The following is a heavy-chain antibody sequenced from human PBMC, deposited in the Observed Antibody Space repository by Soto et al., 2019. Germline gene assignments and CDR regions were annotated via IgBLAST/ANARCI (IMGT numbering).Heavy chain of an antibody. CDR2: IYYSGST. J-gene: IGHJ4*02. D-gene: IGHD3-22*01. CDR3: ARVGRYYDSSGYYSLVDY. Sequence: QVQLQESGPGLVKPSQTLSLTCTVSGGSISSGDYYWSWIRQPPGKGLEWIGYIYYSGSTYYNPSLKSRVTISVDTSKNQFSLKLSSVTAADTAVYYCARVGRYYDSSGYYSLVDYWGQGTLVTVSS. V-gene: IGHV4-30-4*01. CDR1: GGSISSGDYY.